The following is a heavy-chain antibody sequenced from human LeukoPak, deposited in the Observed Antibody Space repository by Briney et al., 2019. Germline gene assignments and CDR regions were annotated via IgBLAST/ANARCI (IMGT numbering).Heavy chain of an antibody. D-gene: IGHD6-13*01. Sequence: GGSLRLSCAASGFTFSSYAMHWVRQAPGKGLEWVAVISYDGSNKYYADSVKGRFTISRDNPKNTLYLQMNSLRAEDTAVYYCARGPSSSSHYWGQGTLVTVSS. CDR3: ARGPSSSSHY. V-gene: IGHV3-30-3*01. CDR2: ISYDGSNK. J-gene: IGHJ4*02. CDR1: GFTFSSYA.